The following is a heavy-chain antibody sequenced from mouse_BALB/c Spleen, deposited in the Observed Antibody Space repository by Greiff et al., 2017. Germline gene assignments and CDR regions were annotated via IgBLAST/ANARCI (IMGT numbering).Heavy chain of an antibody. D-gene: IGHD3-2*01. CDR1: GYTFTSYW. CDR2: INPSTGYT. V-gene: IGHV1-7*01. CDR3: ARPDRVAY. Sequence: QVQLQQSGAELAKPGASVKMSCKASGYTFTSYWMHWVKQRPGQGLEWIGYINPSTGYTEYNQKFKDKATLTADKSSSTAYMQLSSLTSEDSAVYYCARPDRVAYWGQGTLVTVSA. J-gene: IGHJ3*01.